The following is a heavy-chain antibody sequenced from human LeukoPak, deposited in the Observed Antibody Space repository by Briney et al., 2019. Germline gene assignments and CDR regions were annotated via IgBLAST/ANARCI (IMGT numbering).Heavy chain of an antibody. Sequence: SQTLSLTCAISGDSVSSNSAAWNWIRQSPSRGLEWLGRTYYRPKWYNDYAVSAKSRITINPDTSKNQFSLQLNSVTPEDTAMYYCARDSSSWYGYFQHWGQGTLVTFSS. CDR2: TYYRPKWYN. CDR1: GDSVSSNSAA. V-gene: IGHV6-1*01. CDR3: ARDSSSWYGYFQH. D-gene: IGHD6-13*01. J-gene: IGHJ1*01.